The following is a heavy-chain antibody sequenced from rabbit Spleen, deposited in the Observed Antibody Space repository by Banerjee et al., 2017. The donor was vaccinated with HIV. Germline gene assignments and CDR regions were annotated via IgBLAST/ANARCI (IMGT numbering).Heavy chain of an antibody. D-gene: IGHD6-1*01. V-gene: IGHV1S45*01. J-gene: IGHJ4*01. CDR3: ARSTSAAYDL. CDR1: GFSFSGGYN. CDR2: IYTGSSGST. Sequence: QQQLEESGGGLVKPGGTLTLTCKASGFSFSGGYNMCWVRQAPGKGLEWIACIYTGSSGSTAYASWAKGRFTISTASATTVTLQMTSLTAADTATYFCARSTSAAYDLWGQGTLVTVS.